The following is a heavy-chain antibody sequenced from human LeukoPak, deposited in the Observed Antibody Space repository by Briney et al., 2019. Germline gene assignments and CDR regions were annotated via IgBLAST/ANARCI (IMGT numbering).Heavy chain of an antibody. V-gene: IGHV3-15*01. CDR1: GSTFSNAW. J-gene: IGHJ4*02. CDR2: IKSKTDGGTT. Sequence: GGSLRLSCAASGSTFSNAWMSWVRQAPGKGLEWVGRIKSKTDGGTTDYAVPVKGSFTITRDDSKNTLYLQMNSLKTEDRAVYYCNTIFGDDFDYWGQGTLVTVSS. D-gene: IGHD3-3*01. CDR3: NTIFGDDFDY.